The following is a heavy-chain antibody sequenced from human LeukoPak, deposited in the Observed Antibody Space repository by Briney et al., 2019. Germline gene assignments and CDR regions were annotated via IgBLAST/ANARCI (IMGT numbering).Heavy chain of an antibody. CDR2: ISSSSSYI. CDR1: GFTFSSYS. J-gene: IGHJ4*02. Sequence: GGSLRLSCAASGFTFSSYSMNWVRQAPGKGLEWVSSISSSSSYIYYADSVKGRFTISRDNAKNSLYLQMNSLRAKDTAVYYCARSNSGWPDYWGQGTLVTVSS. CDR3: ARSNSGWPDY. V-gene: IGHV3-21*01. D-gene: IGHD6-19*01.